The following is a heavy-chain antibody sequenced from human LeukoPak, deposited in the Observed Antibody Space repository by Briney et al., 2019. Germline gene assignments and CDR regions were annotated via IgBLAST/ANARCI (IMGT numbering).Heavy chain of an antibody. CDR3: ARVGITMVRGAIRSGYYFDY. CDR2: IKQDGSDI. Sequence: PGGSLRLSCAASGFTFSSYWMSWVRQAPGKGLEWVANIKQDGSDIYYVDSVKGRFTISSDNAKNSLYLHMNSLRAEDTAVYYCARVGITMVRGAIRSGYYFDYWGQGTLVTVSS. J-gene: IGHJ4*02. V-gene: IGHV3-7*01. CDR1: GFTFSSYW. D-gene: IGHD3-10*01.